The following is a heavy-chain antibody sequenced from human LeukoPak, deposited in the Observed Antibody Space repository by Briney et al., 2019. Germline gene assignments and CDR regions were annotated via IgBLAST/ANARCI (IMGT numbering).Heavy chain of an antibody. D-gene: IGHD3-9*01. J-gene: IGHJ6*02. Sequence: GGSLRLSCAASGFTFSSYGMHWVRQAPGKGLEWVAVIWYDGSNKYYADSVKGRFTISRDNSKNSLYLQMNSLRAEDTAVYYCARGKYYDILTGYYTLYYGMDVWGQGTTVTVSS. CDR2: IWYDGSNK. CDR3: ARGKYYDILTGYYTLYYGMDV. V-gene: IGHV3-33*01. CDR1: GFTFSSYG.